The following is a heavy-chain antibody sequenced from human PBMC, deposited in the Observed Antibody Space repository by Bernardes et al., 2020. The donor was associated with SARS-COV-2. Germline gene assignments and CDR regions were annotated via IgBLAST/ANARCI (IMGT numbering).Heavy chain of an antibody. D-gene: IGHD5-18*01. J-gene: IGHJ2*01. CDR2: IYSGGST. Sequence: GGSLRLSCAASGFTVSSNYMSWVRQAPGKGLEWVSVIYSGGSTYYADSVKGRFTISRHNSKNTLYLQMNSLRAEDTAVYYCARDRFLRYSYFSGHYWYFDLWGRGTLVTVSS. CDR1: GFTVSSNY. V-gene: IGHV3-53*04. CDR3: ARDRFLRYSYFSGHYWYFDL.